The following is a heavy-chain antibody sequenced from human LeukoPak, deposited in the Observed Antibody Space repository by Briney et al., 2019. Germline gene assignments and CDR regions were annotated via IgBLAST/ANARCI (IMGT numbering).Heavy chain of an antibody. J-gene: IGHJ6*03. CDR2: IHYSGST. CDR3: ARASITYYYYYYMGV. D-gene: IGHD1-14*01. Sequence: TSETLSLTCTVSGGSITNYYWTWIRQPPGKGLEWIGYIHYSGSTNYNPSLKSRVTISVDTSKNQFSLKLSSVTAADTAVYYCARASITYYYYYYMGVWGKGTTVTVSS. CDR1: GGSITNYY. V-gene: IGHV4-59*01.